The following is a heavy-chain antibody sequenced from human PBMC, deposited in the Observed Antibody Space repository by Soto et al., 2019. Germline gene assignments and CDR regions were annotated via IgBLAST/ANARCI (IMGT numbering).Heavy chain of an antibody. V-gene: IGHV1-18*01. D-gene: IGHD5-18*01. Sequence: QAQLVQSGAEVKKPGASVKVSCKASGYTFYSHSISWVRQAPGQGLEWMGRINADYGNTQYAQKFRGRVTMTTDTSTTTVYMALTTLRSADTALYYCARCIQGDYYYGMDVWGQGTTVTVSS. CDR3: ARCIQGDYYYGMDV. J-gene: IGHJ6*02. CDR2: INADYGNT. CDR1: GYTFYSHS.